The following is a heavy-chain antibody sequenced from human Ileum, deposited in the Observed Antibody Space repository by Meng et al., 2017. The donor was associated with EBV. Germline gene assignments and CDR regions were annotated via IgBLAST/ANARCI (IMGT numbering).Heavy chain of an antibody. Sequence: VRWVESRGGLVTPGGFLRLSCAASGFTFTRFWMNWVRQAPGKGLVWVSRINSDGSMTWYADSVKGRFTTSRDNAKSTTHLQMNSLRAEDTASYYCTTGSDQFFDYWGQGALVTVSS. CDR2: INSDGSMT. CDR1: GFTFTRFW. J-gene: IGHJ4*02. D-gene: IGHD6-19*01. V-gene: IGHV3-74*01. CDR3: TTGSDQFFDY.